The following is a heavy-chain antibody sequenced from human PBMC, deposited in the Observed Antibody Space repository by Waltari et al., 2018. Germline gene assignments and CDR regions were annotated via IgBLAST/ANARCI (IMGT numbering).Heavy chain of an antibody. CDR1: GFCFSDYG. V-gene: IGHV3-7*01. D-gene: IGHD6-13*01. Sequence: EVQLVESGGGLAQPGGSLSLSCAASGFCFSDYGMTWVRQASGKGHEWVANIKEDGSEKYYMDSVKGRFTISRDKAKNSLYLQMNNLRVEDTAVYYCTRGGLDSSWYWRDWGQGTLVTVSS. CDR2: IKEDGSEK. CDR3: TRGGLDSSWYWRD. J-gene: IGHJ4*02.